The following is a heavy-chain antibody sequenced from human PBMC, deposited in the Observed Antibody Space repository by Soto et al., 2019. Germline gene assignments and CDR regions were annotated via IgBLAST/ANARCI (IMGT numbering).Heavy chain of an antibody. CDR1: GFSLNSRGVG. V-gene: IGHV2-5*02. CDR3: VHRGPVDETSMGFDF. D-gene: IGHD3-3*02. CDR2: VYWDDDK. Sequence: QITLRESGPALVKPTQTLTLTCTFSGFSLNSRGVGVGWVRQPPGKALEWLAIVYWDDDKRYRPSLRSRLSIRKYTPKNQVILTVTNTYPVDTATYYCVHRGPVDETSMGFDFWGQGSLETVSS. J-gene: IGHJ4*02.